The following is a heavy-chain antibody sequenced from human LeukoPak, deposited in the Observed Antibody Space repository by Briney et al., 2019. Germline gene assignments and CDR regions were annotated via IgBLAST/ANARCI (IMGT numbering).Heavy chain of an antibody. CDR1: GGSLSSGSYY. V-gene: IGHV4-61*02. CDR2: IYTSGST. CDR3: ARGGAARVDDY. D-gene: IGHD6-6*01. J-gene: IGHJ4*02. Sequence: SETLSLTCTVSGGSLSSGSYYWSWIRQPAGKGLEWIGRIYTSGSTNYNPSLKSRVTISVDTSKNQFSLKLSSVTAADTAVYYCARGGAARVDDYWGQGTLVTVSS.